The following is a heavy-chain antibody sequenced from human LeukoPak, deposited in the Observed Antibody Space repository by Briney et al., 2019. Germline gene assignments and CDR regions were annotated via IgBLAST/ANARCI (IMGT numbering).Heavy chain of an antibody. CDR2: ISGSGGST. D-gene: IGHD5-18*01. Sequence: GGSLRLSCAASGFTFSSYAMSWVRQAPGKGLEWVSAISGSGGSTYYADSVKGRFTISRDNSKNTLYLQMNSLRAEDTAVYYCARDGGGYSYGYSYYYYYYMDVWGKGTTVTVSS. J-gene: IGHJ6*03. CDR1: GFTFSSYA. CDR3: ARDGGGYSYGYSYYYYYYMDV. V-gene: IGHV3-23*01.